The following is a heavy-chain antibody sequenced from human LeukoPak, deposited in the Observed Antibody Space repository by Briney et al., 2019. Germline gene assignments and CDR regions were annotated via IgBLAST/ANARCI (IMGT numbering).Heavy chain of an antibody. CDR3: AKSPSVVLWFGDPNGH. CDR2: ISGSGGST. D-gene: IGHD3-10*01. Sequence: GGSLRLSCAASGFTFSSYAMSWVRQAPGKGLEWVSAISGSGGSTYYADSVKGRFTISRDNSKNTLYLQMNSLRAEDTAVYYCAKSPSVVLWFGDPNGHWGQGTLVTVSS. V-gene: IGHV3-23*01. CDR1: GFTFSSYA. J-gene: IGHJ4*02.